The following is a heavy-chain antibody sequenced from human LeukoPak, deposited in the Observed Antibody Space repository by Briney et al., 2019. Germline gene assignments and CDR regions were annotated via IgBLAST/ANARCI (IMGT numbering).Heavy chain of an antibody. J-gene: IGHJ4*02. CDR2: IIPIFGTA. D-gene: IGHD3-22*01. CDR1: GGTFSSYA. V-gene: IGHV1-69*13. Sequence: SVKVSCKAAGGTFSSYAISWVRQAPGQGLEWMGGIIPIFGTANYAQKFQGRVTITADESTSTAYMELSSLRSEDTAVYYCARIYYYDSSGYYENPFDYWGQGTLVTVSS. CDR3: ARIYYYDSSGYYENPFDY.